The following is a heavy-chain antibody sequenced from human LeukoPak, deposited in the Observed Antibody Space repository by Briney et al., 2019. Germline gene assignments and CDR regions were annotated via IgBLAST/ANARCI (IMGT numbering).Heavy chain of an antibody. D-gene: IGHD3-10*01. V-gene: IGHV1-2*02. J-gene: IGHJ4*02. CDR3: AGGSGSFYGIDY. Sequence: ASVKVSCKASGYTFTGYYMHWVRQAPGQGLEWMGWINPNSGGTNYAQRFQGRVTLTRDTSISTAYMDLSSLTSDDTAVYYCAGGSGSFYGIDYWGQGTLVTVSS. CDR2: INPNSGGT. CDR1: GYTFTGYY.